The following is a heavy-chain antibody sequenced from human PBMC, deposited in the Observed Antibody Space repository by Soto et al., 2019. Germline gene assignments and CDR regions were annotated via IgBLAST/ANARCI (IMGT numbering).Heavy chain of an antibody. CDR3: ARGTSGVCSSTSCYRAPRPWFDP. V-gene: IGHV4-34*01. Sequence: QVQLQQWGAGLLKPSETLSLTCAVYGGSFSGYYWSWIRQPPGKGLEWIGEINHSGSTNYNPSLKSRVTISVDTSKNQFSLKLSSVTAADTAVYYCARGTSGVCSSTSCYRAPRPWFDPWGQGTLVTVSS. J-gene: IGHJ5*02. CDR1: GGSFSGYY. D-gene: IGHD2-2*01. CDR2: INHSGST.